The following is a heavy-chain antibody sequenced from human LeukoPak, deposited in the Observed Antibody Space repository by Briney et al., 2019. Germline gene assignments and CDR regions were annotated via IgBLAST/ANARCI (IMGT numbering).Heavy chain of an antibody. Sequence: SETLSLTCTVSGDSISSHYWSWIRQPPGKGLEWIGYSYYSGSATYNPSPKSRVTISVDRSKKQISLKVNSVTAADTAVYYCARTSGSYYYYMDVWGKGATVTVSS. CDR2: SYYSGSA. V-gene: IGHV4-59*11. D-gene: IGHD5-12*01. J-gene: IGHJ6*03. CDR1: GDSISSHY. CDR3: ARTSGSYYYYMDV.